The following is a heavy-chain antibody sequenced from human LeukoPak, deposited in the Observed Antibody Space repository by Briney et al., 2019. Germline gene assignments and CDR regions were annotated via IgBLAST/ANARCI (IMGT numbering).Heavy chain of an antibody. J-gene: IGHJ4*02. CDR1: GGSISSSNW. V-gene: IGHV4-4*02. CDR2: IYHSGST. CDR3: ARSYDFWSADSQFDY. Sequence: SETLSLTCAVSGGSISSSNWWSWVRQPPGKGLEWIGEIYHSGSTNYNPSLKSRVTMSLDTSKNQFSLKLSSVTAADTAVYYCARSYDFWSADSQFDYWGQGTLVTVSS. D-gene: IGHD3-3*01.